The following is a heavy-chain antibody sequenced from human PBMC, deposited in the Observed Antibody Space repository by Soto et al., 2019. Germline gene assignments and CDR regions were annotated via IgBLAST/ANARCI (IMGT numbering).Heavy chain of an antibody. CDR2: ISYDGSNK. V-gene: IGHV3-30-3*01. Sequence: QVQLVESGGGVVQPGRSLRLSCAASGFTFSSYAMHWVRQAPGKGLEWVAVISYDGSNKYYADSVKGRFTISRYNSKNTLYLQMNSLRAEDTAVYYCARDSYDSSGSIDYWGQGTLVTVSS. D-gene: IGHD3-22*01. J-gene: IGHJ4*02. CDR1: GFTFSSYA. CDR3: ARDSYDSSGSIDY.